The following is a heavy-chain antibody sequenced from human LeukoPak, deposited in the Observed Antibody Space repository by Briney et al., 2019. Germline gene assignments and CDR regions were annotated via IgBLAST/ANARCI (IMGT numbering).Heavy chain of an antibody. CDR2: IYYSGST. CDR3: ARQGPGYSYGGAGWFDP. D-gene: IGHD5-18*01. Sequence: SETLSLTCTVSGGSISSSSYYWGWIRQPPGKGLERIGSIYYSGSTYYNPSLKSRVTISVDTSKNQFSLKLSSVTAADTAVYYCARQGPGYSYGGAGWFDPWGQGTLVTVSS. CDR1: GGSISSSSYY. J-gene: IGHJ5*02. V-gene: IGHV4-39*01.